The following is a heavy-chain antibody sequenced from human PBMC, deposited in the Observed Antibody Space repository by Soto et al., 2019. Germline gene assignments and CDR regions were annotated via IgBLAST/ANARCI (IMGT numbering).Heavy chain of an antibody. V-gene: IGHV2-5*02. D-gene: IGHD1-1*01. CDR1: VFSLSTSGVG. CDR2: IYLDDDK. Sequence: QITLKESGPTLVKPTQTLTLTCTFSVFSLSTSGVGVGWIRHPPGKALEWLALIYLDDDKRYTPPLRPRLTITADTSKNQVVFTMIRMDPVDTATDYSAHPFRDNNEYYFHQSGQGTLDTVSS. J-gene: IGHJ4*02. CDR3: AHPFRDNNEYYFHQ.